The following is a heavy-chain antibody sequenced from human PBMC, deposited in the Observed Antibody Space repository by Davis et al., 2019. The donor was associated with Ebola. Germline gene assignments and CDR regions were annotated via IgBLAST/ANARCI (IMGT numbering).Heavy chain of an antibody. CDR1: GFSFSTYS. Sequence: GGSLRLSCAASGFSFSTYSMNWVRQAPGKGLEWISYISISSSTTYYADSVKGRFTISRDDAKNSLSLQMNSLRDEDTAVYYCARDSPGVAAAFDYWGQGTLVTVSS. CDR3: ARDSPGVAAAFDY. D-gene: IGHD6-13*01. V-gene: IGHV3-48*02. J-gene: IGHJ4*02. CDR2: ISISSSTT.